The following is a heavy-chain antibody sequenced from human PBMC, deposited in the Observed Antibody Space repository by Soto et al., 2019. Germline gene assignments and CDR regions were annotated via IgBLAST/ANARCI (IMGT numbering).Heavy chain of an antibody. CDR2: ISAYSGDT. J-gene: IGHJ4*02. D-gene: IGHD4-17*01. V-gene: IGHV1-18*01. Sequence: ASVKVSCKASGYTFTGYSVGWVRQAPGQGLEWMGWISAYSGDTCYAQRFQDRLTMTTDASTSTAYMELTSLRSDDTAVYYCARPSGSYGDYAWSLKYWGQGTLVTVSS. CDR3: ARPSGSYGDYAWSLKY. CDR1: GYTFTGYS.